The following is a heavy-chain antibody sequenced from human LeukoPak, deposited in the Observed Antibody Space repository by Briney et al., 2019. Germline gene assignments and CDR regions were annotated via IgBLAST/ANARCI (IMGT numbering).Heavy chain of an antibody. CDR3: ARDTALIRTPGGPDS. Sequence: ASVKVSCKTSGYSFASYGISWVRQAPGQGLEWMGWISAYNGDTRYAQHLLGRVSLTTDLSTGTAFMELRSLTSDDTALYYCARDTALIRTPGGPDSWGQGTLVTVSS. D-gene: IGHD2-8*02. CDR1: GYSFASYG. J-gene: IGHJ5*02. CDR2: ISAYNGDT. V-gene: IGHV1-18*01.